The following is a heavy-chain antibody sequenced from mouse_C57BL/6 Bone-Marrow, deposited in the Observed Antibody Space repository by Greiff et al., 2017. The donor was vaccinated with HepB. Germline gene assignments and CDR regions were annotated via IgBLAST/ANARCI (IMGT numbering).Heavy chain of an antibody. CDR3: EGWLLKFAY. CDR2: IYPGSGNT. D-gene: IGHD2-3*01. J-gene: IGHJ3*01. V-gene: IGHV1-76*01. Sequence: QVQLKESGAELVRPGASVKLSCKASGYTFTDYYINWVKQRPGQGLEWIARIYPGSGNTYYNEKFKGKATLTAEKSSSTAYMQLSSLTSEDTAVYFCEGWLLKFAYWGQGTLVTVSA. CDR1: GYTFTDYY.